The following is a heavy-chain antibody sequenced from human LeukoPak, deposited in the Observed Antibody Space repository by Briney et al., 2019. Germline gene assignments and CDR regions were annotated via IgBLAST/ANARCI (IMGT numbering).Heavy chain of an antibody. V-gene: IGHV3-7*03. CDR1: GFIFSTSW. J-gene: IGHJ3*01. CDR3: ARGGVSRAAFDV. Sequence: GGSLRLSCVASGFIFSTSWMSWVRRSREKGAEWVENIKEDGSEISYVDSLKVRFTISRDNDKNSLYLEMDRLRVENTAVYSCARGGVSRAAFDVWGQGTMVTVSS. CDR2: IKEDGSEI.